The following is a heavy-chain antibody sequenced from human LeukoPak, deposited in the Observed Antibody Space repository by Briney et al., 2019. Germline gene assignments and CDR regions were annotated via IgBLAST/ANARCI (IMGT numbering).Heavy chain of an antibody. CDR2: INHSGST. Sequence: SETLSLTCAVYAGSFSGYYWSWIRQPPGKGLEWIGEINHSGSTNYNPSLKSRVTISVDTSKNQYSLKLSSVTAADTAVYYCARSGLRWSYYYYGMDVWGQGTTVTVSS. V-gene: IGHV4-34*01. CDR1: AGSFSGYY. D-gene: IGHD4-23*01. J-gene: IGHJ6*02. CDR3: ARSGLRWSYYYYGMDV.